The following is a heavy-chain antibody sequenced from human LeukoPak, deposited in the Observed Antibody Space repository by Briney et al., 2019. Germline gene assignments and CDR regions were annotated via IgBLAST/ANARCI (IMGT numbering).Heavy chain of an antibody. CDR2: IYYSGST. CDR3: ARVARRKYYSNYEAAAGNPDGYYFDY. J-gene: IGHJ4*02. D-gene: IGHD4-11*01. Sequence: SSETLSLTCTVSGGSISSSSYYWGWIRQPPGKGLEWIGSIYYSGSTYYNPSLKSRVTISVDTSKNQFSLKLSSVTAADTAVYYCARVARRKYYSNYEAAAGNPDGYYFDYWGQGTLVTVSS. CDR1: GGSISSSSYY. V-gene: IGHV4-39*07.